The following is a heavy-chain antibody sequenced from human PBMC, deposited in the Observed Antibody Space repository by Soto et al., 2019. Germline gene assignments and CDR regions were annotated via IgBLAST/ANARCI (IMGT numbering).Heavy chain of an antibody. CDR2: IIPIFGTA. Sequence: GASVKVSCKASGGTFSSYAISWVRQAPGQGLEWMGGIIPIFGTANYAQKFQGRVTITADESTSTAYMELSSLRSEDTAVYYCASTGTESYDFWSGPPPQFFDYWGQGTLVTVSS. V-gene: IGHV1-69*13. CDR1: GGTFSSYA. CDR3: ASTGTESYDFWSGPPPQFFDY. D-gene: IGHD3-3*01. J-gene: IGHJ4*02.